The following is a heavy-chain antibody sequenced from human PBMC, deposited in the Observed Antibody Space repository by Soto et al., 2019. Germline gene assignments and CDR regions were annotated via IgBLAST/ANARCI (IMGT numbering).Heavy chain of an antibody. CDR3: ARASGSYGFDP. V-gene: IGHV3-21*01. J-gene: IGHJ5*02. Sequence: EVQLVESGGGLVKPGGSLRLSCAASGFTFSSYSMNWVRQATGKGLEWVSSISSSSSYIYYADSVKGRFTISRDNAKNSLYLQMTSLRAEDTAVYYWARASGSYGFDPWGQGTLVTVCS. CDR2: ISSSSSYI. CDR1: GFTFSSYS. D-gene: IGHD1-26*01.